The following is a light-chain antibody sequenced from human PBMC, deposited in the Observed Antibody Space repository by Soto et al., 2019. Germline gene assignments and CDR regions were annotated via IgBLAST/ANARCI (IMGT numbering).Light chain of an antibody. J-gene: IGLJ3*02. CDR2: EVS. CDR1: SSDVGGYNY. V-gene: IGLV2-8*01. Sequence: QSALTQPPSASGSPGQSVAISCTGTSSDVGGYNYVSWYQQHPDKAPKLMIYEVSKRPSGVPDRFSGSKSGNTASLTVSGLQAEDEAHYYCSSYAGSRVFGGGTKLTVL. CDR3: SSYAGSRV.